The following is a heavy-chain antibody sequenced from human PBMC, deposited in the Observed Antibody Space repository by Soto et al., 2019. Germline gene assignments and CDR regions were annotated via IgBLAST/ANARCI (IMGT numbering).Heavy chain of an antibody. CDR2: IYSGGIT. V-gene: IGHV3-53*01. J-gene: IGHJ6*02. D-gene: IGHD3-22*01. CDR1: GFTVSSNY. Sequence: GGSLRLSCAASGFTVSSNYMSWVRQAPGKGLEWVSVIYSGGITYYADSVKGRFTISSDNSKNTLYLKMNSLRDEHTAVYYCAADMYSCDSRGYLEAGGMEVWGHGTPVTVSS. CDR3: AADMYSCDSRGYLEAGGMEV.